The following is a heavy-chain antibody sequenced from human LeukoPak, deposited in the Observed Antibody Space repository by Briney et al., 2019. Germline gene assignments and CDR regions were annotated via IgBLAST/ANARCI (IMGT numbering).Heavy chain of an antibody. V-gene: IGHV4-38-2*02. CDR3: ATSVGNYYDSSGYYYWVRGGRGPQYEC. D-gene: IGHD3-22*01. Sequence: SETLSLTRTVSGYSISSGYYWGWIRQPPGKGLEWIGSIYHSGSTYYNPSLKSRVTISVDTSKNQFSLKLSSVTAADTAVYYCATSVGNYYDSSGYYYWVRGGRGPQYECWGQGTLVTVSS. CDR1: GYSISSGYY. J-gene: IGHJ4*02. CDR2: IYHSGST.